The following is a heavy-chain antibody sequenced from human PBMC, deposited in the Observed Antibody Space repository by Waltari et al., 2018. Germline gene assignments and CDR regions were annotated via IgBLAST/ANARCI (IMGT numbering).Heavy chain of an antibody. CDR1: GFTFSSYS. D-gene: IGHD5-12*01. Sequence: EVQLVESGGGLVKPGGSLRLSCAASGFTFSSYSMNWVRQAPGKGLEGVSSSSSSSSYIYYADSVKCRFTISRDNAKNSLYRQMNSLRAEDTAVYYCARDRLGYPFDYWGQGTLVTVSS. V-gene: IGHV3-21*01. CDR3: ARDRLGYPFDY. J-gene: IGHJ4*02. CDR2: SSSSSSYI.